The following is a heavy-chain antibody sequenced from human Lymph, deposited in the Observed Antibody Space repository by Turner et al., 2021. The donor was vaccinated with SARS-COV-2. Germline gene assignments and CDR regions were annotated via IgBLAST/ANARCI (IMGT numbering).Heavy chain of an antibody. V-gene: IGHV3-23*01. D-gene: IGHD3-10*01. J-gene: IGHJ4*02. CDR3: ANVGSYFFDY. CDR1: GFTFSNSA. CDR2: ISSSGGST. Sequence: EVQLLESGGGLVPPGGSLRLSCAASGFTFSNSAMSWVRQAPGKGLEWVSVISSSGGSTYYAASVKGRFTISRDNSKNTLFLQMNSLRAGDTALYYCANVGSYFFDYWGQGTLVTVSS.